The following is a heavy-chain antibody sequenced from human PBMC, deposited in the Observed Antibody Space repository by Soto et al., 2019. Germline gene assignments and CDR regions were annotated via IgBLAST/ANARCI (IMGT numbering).Heavy chain of an antibody. V-gene: IGHV3-30*04. D-gene: IGHD3-22*01. CDR2: ISFDGTNK. CDR3: AREMIPMIMGGMSAMDV. CDR1: KITFASYV. Sequence: QVQLVESGGGVVQPARSQRLSCTASKITFASYVMHWVRQAPGEGLEWVALISFDGTNKYYADSVKGRFTISRDNSKNTMYLQMNSLRPEDTAVYYCAREMIPMIMGGMSAMDVWGQGTTVTVS. J-gene: IGHJ6*02.